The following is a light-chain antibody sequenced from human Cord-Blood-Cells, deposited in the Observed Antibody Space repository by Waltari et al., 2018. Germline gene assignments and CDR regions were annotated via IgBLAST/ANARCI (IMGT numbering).Light chain of an antibody. J-gene: IGLJ3*02. Sequence: QSALTQPASVSGSPGQSITIPCTGTSRDVGGYNLVSWYQQHPGKAPKLMIYEGSTRPSGVSNRFSGSKSGNTASLTISGLQAEDEADYYCCSYAGSSTLVFGGGTKLTVL. V-gene: IGLV2-23*01. CDR1: SRDVGGYNL. CDR2: EGS. CDR3: CSYAGSSTLV.